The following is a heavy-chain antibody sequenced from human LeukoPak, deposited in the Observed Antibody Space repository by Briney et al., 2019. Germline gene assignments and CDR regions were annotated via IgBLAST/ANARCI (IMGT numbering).Heavy chain of an antibody. CDR1: GGSIGSYY. CDR3: ARAPWGRSDFWSGYPYYFDY. J-gene: IGHJ4*02. V-gene: IGHV4-59*01. D-gene: IGHD3-3*01. Sequence: PSETLSLTCTVSGGSIGSYYWSWIRQPPGKGLEWIGYIYYSGSTNHNPSLKSRVTISVDTSKHQFSLKLSSVTAADTAVYYCARAPWGRSDFWSGYPYYFDYWGQGTLVTVSS. CDR2: IYYSGST.